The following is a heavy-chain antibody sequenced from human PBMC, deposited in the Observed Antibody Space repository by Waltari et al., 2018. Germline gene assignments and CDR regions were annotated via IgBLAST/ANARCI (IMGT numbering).Heavy chain of an antibody. CDR3: ARDPDY. Sequence: VQLVESGGGVVQPGGSLRLSCAASGFTFSSYGMHWVRQAPGKGLEWVGRTRNKANSYTTEYAASVKGRFTISRDDSKNSLYLQMNSLKTEDTAVYYCARDPDYWGQGTLVTVSS. CDR2: TRNKANSYTT. J-gene: IGHJ4*02. V-gene: IGHV3-72*01. CDR1: GFTFSSYG.